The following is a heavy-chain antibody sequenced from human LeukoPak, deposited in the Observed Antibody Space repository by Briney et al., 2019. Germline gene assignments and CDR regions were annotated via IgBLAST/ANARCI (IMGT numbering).Heavy chain of an antibody. V-gene: IGHV3-53*01. CDR1: GFTVSSNY. CDR2: IYSGGST. Sequence: PGGSLRLSCAASGFTVSSNYMNWVRQAPGKGLEWVSVIYSGGSTYYADSVKGRFTISRGNSKNTLYLQVNSLRAEDTAVYYCARGVGSGSRLRAGDYWGQGTLVTVSS. D-gene: IGHD1-26*01. CDR3: ARGVGSGSRLRAGDY. J-gene: IGHJ4*02.